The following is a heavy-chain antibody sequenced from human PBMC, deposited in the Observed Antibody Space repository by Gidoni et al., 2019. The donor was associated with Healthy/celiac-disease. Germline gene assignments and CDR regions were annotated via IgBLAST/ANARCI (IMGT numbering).Heavy chain of an antibody. Sequence: EVQLLESGGGLVQPGGSLRLSCAASGFPFSSYAMSWVRQAPGKGLEWVSAISGSGGSTYYADSVKGRFTISRDNSKNTLYLQMNSLRAEDTAVYYCAKDQGYGGNSGYWGQGTLVTVSS. D-gene: IGHD4-17*01. J-gene: IGHJ4*02. V-gene: IGHV3-23*01. CDR1: GFPFSSYA. CDR3: AKDQGYGGNSGY. CDR2: ISGSGGST.